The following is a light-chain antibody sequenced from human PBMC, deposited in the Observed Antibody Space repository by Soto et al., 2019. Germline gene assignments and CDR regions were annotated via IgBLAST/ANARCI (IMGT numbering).Light chain of an antibody. CDR2: AAS. J-gene: IGKJ1*01. Sequence: DIQMTQSPSSLSASVGERVTITCRASQSISSSLNWYQQKPGKAPKLLIYAASSLQSGVPSRFSGSGSGTDFTLTIISLQPADFATYYFQQSYSTLWTFGQGTKVEIK. CDR1: QSISSS. V-gene: IGKV1-39*01. CDR3: QQSYSTLWT.